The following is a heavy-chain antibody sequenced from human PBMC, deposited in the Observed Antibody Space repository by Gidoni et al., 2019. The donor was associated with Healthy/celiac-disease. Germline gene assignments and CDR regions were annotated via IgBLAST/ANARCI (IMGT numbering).Heavy chain of an antibody. V-gene: IGHV1-2*02. CDR1: GYTFTGYY. J-gene: IGHJ6*02. CDR3: ARHYYDSSGYYELFGYYYGMDV. Sequence: QVQLVQSGAEVKKPEASVTVSCKASGYTFTGYYMHWVRQAPGQGLEWMGGINPNSGGTNYAQKFQGRVTMTRETSISTAYMERSRLRSDDTAVYYCARHYYDSSGYYELFGYYYGMDVWGQGTTVTVSS. D-gene: IGHD3-22*01. CDR2: INPNSGGT.